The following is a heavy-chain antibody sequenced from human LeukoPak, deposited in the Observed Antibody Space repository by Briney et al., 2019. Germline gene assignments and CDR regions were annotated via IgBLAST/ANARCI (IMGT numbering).Heavy chain of an antibody. CDR3: ARSYGSGSYYTNWFDP. D-gene: IGHD3-10*01. CDR1: GYSFTSYW. Sequence: GESLKISCKGSGYSFTSYWIGWVRRMPGKGLEWMGIIYPGDSDTRYSPSFQGQVTISADKSISTAYLQWSSLKASDTAMYYCARSYGSGSYYTNWFDPWGQGTLVTVSS. J-gene: IGHJ5*02. V-gene: IGHV5-51*01. CDR2: IYPGDSDT.